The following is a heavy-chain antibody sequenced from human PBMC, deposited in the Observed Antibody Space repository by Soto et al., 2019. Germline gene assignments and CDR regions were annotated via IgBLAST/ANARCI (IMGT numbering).Heavy chain of an antibody. J-gene: IGHJ4*02. CDR3: TASWSWDLLDF. D-gene: IGHD1-26*01. CDR1: GFTFSNAW. V-gene: IGHV3-15*07. Sequence: EVPLVESGGGLVKPGGSLRLSFAASGFTFSNAWMNWVRQAPGKGLEWVGRLKSNTDGGTTDYATPVKGRFTISRDDSKNTLYLQMNSLKIEDTAVYYCTASWSWDLLDFWGQGTLVTVSS. CDR2: LKSNTDGGTT.